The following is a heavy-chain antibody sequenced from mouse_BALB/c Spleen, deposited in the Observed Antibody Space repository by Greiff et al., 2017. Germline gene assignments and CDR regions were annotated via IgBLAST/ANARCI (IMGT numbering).Heavy chain of an antibody. Sequence: EVQLQQSGTVLARPGASVKMSCKASGYTFTSYWMHWVKQRPGQGLEWIGAIYPGNSDTSYNQKFKGKAKLTAVTSTSTAYMELSSLTNEDSAVYYGTREDYDYDGAWFAYWGQGTLVTVSA. CDR3: TREDYDYDGAWFAY. CDR1: GYTFTSYW. CDR2: IYPGNSDT. D-gene: IGHD2-4*01. V-gene: IGHV1-5*01. J-gene: IGHJ3*01.